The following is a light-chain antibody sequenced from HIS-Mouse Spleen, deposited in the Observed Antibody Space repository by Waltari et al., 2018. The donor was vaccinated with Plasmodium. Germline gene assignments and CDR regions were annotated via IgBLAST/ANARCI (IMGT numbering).Light chain of an antibody. CDR3: QSADSSGTYKRV. J-gene: IGLJ3*02. Sequence: SYELTQPPSVSVSPGQTARITCSGDALTKQYAYWYQQKPGQAPVLVIYKDTERPSGNPERFSGSSSGTTVTLTISGVQAEDEADYYCQSADSSGTYKRVFGGGTKLTVL. CDR1: ALTKQY. CDR2: KDT. V-gene: IGLV3-25*03.